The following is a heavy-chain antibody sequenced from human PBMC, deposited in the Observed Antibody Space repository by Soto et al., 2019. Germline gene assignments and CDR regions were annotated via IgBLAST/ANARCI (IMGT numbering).Heavy chain of an antibody. CDR1: GCTFSSYG. D-gene: IGHD2-2*01. V-gene: IGHV3-30*18. CDR3: ANVVGYCSTSRCRDYYSNCGMDX. J-gene: IGHJ6*02. Sequence: PGGSLRLSCAASGCTFSSYGMHWVRQAPGKGLEGVSLISYEGGNKYYEDSVKVRFSISRDNSKNTLYLQMNSLRVEDTAVYYCANVVGYCSTSRCRDYYSNCGMDXWGQGTLVTVS. CDR2: ISYEGGNK.